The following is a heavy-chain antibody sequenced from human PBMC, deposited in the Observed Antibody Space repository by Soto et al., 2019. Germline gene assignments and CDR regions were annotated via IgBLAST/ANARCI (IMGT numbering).Heavy chain of an antibody. CDR3: ARLDCSGGSCHLLYYYYGMDV. CDR1: GYSFTRYW. CDR2: SDPSDSYT. D-gene: IGHD2-15*01. Sequence: GESLKISXKGSGYSFTRYWISWVRQMPGKGLEWMGRSDPSDSYTNYSPSFQGHVTISADKSISTAYLQWSSLKASDTAMYYCARLDCSGGSCHLLYYYYGMDVWGQGTTVTVSS. J-gene: IGHJ6*02. V-gene: IGHV5-10-1*01.